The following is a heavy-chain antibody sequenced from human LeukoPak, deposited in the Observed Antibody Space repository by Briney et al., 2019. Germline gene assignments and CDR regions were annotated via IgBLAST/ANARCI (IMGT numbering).Heavy chain of an antibody. CDR1: GFSFSSYW. D-gene: IGHD2-2*01. J-gene: IGHJ4*02. Sequence: PGGSLRLSCAASGFSFSSYWMHWVRQAPGKGLVWVSRINNDGSITTYADSVKGRFTISRDNAKNTLYLQMNSLRAEDTAVYYCARDRVYCGSTSCYAYYFDYWGQGTLVTVSS. CDR2: INNDGSIT. V-gene: IGHV3-74*01. CDR3: ARDRVYCGSTSCYAYYFDY.